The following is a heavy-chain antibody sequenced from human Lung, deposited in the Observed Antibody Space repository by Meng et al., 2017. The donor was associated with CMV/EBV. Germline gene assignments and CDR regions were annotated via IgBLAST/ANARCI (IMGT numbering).Heavy chain of an antibody. Sequence: SSVXVSCKASGDTFQRYSITWVRQAPGQGLEWLGRIMPILGMANHAQSLQGRVTITADKPTSTSYLELSGLTSEDTATYYCARDRRANYDYYGMDVWGQGTSVTVSS. J-gene: IGHJ6*02. CDR2: IMPILGMA. CDR1: GDTFQRYS. CDR3: ARDRRANYDYYGMDV. V-gene: IGHV1-69*04.